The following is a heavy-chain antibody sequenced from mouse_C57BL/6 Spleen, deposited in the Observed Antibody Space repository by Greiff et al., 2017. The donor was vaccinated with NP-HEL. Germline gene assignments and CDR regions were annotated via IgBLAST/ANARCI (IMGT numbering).Heavy chain of an antibody. CDR2: IYPGGGYT. J-gene: IGHJ2*01. D-gene: IGHD1-1*01. CDR1: GYTFTNYW. V-gene: IGHV1-63*01. CDR3: ARCITTVVATGSYFDY. Sequence: QVQLQQSGAELVRPGTSVKMSCKASGYTFTNYWIGWAKQRPGHGLEWIGDIYPGGGYTNYNEKFKGKATLTADKSSSTAYMQFSSLTSEDSAIYYCARCITTVVATGSYFDYWGQGTTLTVSS.